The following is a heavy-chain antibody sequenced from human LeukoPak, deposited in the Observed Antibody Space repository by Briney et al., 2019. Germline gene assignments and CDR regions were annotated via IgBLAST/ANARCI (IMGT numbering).Heavy chain of an antibody. CDR2: INHSGST. J-gene: IGHJ6*03. V-gene: IGHV4-34*01. Sequence: PSETLSLTCAVYGGSFSGYYWSWIRQPPGKGLEWIGEINHSGSTNYNPSLKSRVTISVDTSKNQFSLKLSSVTAADTAVYYCARNYYYYYMDVWGKGTTVTISS. CDR1: GGSFSGYY. CDR3: ARNYYYYYMDV.